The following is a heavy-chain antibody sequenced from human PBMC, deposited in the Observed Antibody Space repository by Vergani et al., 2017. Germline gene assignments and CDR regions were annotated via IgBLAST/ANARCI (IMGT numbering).Heavy chain of an antibody. CDR3: ARVARQRIKLERRRDNSMDV. CDR1: GFTFSSYE. D-gene: IGHD1-1*01. J-gene: IGHJ6*02. Sequence: EVQLVESGGGLVQPGGSLRLSCAASGFTFSSYEMNWVRQAPGKGLEWVSYISSSGSTIYYADSVKGRFTISRDNAKNSLYLQMNSLRAEDTAVYYCARVARQRIKLERRRDNSMDVWGQGTTVTVSS. CDR2: ISSSGSTI. V-gene: IGHV3-48*03.